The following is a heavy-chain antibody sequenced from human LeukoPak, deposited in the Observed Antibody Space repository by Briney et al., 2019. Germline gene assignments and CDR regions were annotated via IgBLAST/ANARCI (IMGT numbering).Heavy chain of an antibody. V-gene: IGHV1-2*02. J-gene: IGHJ4*02. CDR3: ARESPSRGIDY. D-gene: IGHD1-14*01. CDR1: GYTFTGSY. Sequence: VASVKVSCKASGYTFTGSYMHWVRQAPGQGLEWMGWINPNSGGTNYAQKFQGRVTMTRDTSISTAYMELSRLRSDDTAVYYCARESPSRGIDYWGQGTLVTVSS. CDR2: INPNSGGT.